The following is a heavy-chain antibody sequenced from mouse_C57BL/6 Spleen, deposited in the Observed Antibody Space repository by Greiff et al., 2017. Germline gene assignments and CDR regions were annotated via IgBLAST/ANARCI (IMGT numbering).Heavy chain of an antibody. CDR1: GYTFTSYW. Sequence: VQLQQPGAELVRPGSSVKLSCKASGYTFTSYWMHWVKQRPIQGLEWIGNIDPSDSETHYNQKFKDKATLTVDKSSSTAYRQLSSLTSEDSAVYYCAGGTPLVATNYAMASWGQGTSATVS. J-gene: IGHJ4*01. CDR2: IDPSDSET. V-gene: IGHV1-52*01. D-gene: IGHD1-1*01. CDR3: AGGTPLVATNYAMAS.